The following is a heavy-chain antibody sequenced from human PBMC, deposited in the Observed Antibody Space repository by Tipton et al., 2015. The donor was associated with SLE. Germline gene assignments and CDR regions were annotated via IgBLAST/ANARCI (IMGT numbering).Heavy chain of an antibody. V-gene: IGHV4-59*01. J-gene: IGHJ3*02. CDR1: GGSISSYY. D-gene: IGHD2/OR15-2a*01. Sequence: LRLSCTVSGGSISSYYWSWIRQPPGKGLEWIGYIYYSGSTNCNPSLKSRVTISVDTSKNQFSLKLSSVTAADTAVYYCARDLLSWDAFDIWGQGTMVTVSS. CDR2: IYYSGST. CDR3: ARDLLSWDAFDI.